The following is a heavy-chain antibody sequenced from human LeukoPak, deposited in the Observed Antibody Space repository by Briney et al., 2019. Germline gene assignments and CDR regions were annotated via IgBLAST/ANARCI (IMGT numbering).Heavy chain of an antibody. Sequence: GSLRLSCAASGFTFSSCAMSWVRQAPGKGLEWIGEINHSGSTNYNPSLKSRVTISVDTSKNQFSLKLSSVTAADTAVYYCARGAFQAAALHAFDIWGQGTMVTVSS. CDR2: INHSGST. CDR3: ARGAFQAAALHAFDI. CDR1: GFTFSSCA. D-gene: IGHD6-13*01. V-gene: IGHV4-34*01. J-gene: IGHJ3*02.